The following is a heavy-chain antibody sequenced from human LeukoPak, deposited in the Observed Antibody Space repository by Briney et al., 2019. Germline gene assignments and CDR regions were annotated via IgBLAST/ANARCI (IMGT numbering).Heavy chain of an antibody. CDR2: IYNSGST. CDR3: AREVVPDVIDAFDI. V-gene: IGHV4-39*02. D-gene: IGHD2-2*01. Sequence: PSETLSLTCTVSGGSLSSSYYYWGWIRQPPGKGLEWIGSIYNSGSTHYNPSLKSRVTISVDTSKNQFSLKLSSVTAADTAVYYCAREVVPDVIDAFDIWGQGTMVTVSS. CDR1: GGSLSSSYYY. J-gene: IGHJ3*02.